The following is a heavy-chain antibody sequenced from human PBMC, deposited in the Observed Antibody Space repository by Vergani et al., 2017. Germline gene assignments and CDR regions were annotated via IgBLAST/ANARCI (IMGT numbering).Heavy chain of an antibody. V-gene: IGHV4-34*01. CDR2: IDHTGRP. CDR1: GGSFTSYH. Sequence: QVQLQQWGGGLLKPSETLSLTCVVNGGSFTSYHWTWIRQSPGEGLEWVGDIDHTGRPDYNPSLKSRLTMSVDKSRNQFSLTLNSVTATDPAIYFCARVNTETNGQLYYSYYMDVWGQGTAVTVS. D-gene: IGHD4-11*01. J-gene: IGHJ6*03. CDR3: ARVNTETNGQLYYSYYMDV.